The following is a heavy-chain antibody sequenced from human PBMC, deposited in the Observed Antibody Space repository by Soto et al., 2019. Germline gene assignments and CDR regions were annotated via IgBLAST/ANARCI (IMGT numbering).Heavy chain of an antibody. J-gene: IGHJ5*02. D-gene: IGHD6-25*01. CDR1: GFTFSSYG. CDR3: AKDGGGWFDP. V-gene: IGHV3-30*18. CDR2: ISYDGSNK. Sequence: QVQLVESGGGVVQPGRSLRLSCAASGFTFSSYGMHWVRQAPGKGLEWVAVISYDGSNKYYADSVKGRFTISRDNSKNTLYLQMNSLRAEDTAVYYCAKDGGGWFDPWGQGILVTVSS.